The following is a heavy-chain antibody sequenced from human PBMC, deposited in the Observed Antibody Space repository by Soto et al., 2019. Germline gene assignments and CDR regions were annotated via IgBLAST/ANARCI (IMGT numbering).Heavy chain of an antibody. CDR2: TSYDGSNT. J-gene: IGHJ4*02. Sequence: QVQLVESGGGVVQPGTSLRLSCVGSGFTFRSFVIHWVRQAPGKGLEWVALTSYDGSNTYYDDSVKGRFTISRDNSRNTVDLQTDSLRSEDTALYYCARRGVTGGLDVWGQGTLVSVSS. V-gene: IGHV3-30*19. CDR1: GFTFRSFV. D-gene: IGHD2-21*02. CDR3: ARRGVTGGLDV.